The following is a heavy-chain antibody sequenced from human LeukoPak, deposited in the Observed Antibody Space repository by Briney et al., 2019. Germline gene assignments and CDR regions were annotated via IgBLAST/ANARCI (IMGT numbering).Heavy chain of an antibody. D-gene: IGHD3-22*01. Sequence: SETLSLTCTVSGASISTSSYYWGWIRQPPGKGLEWIGTIYYSGSTYYNPSLKSRVTISVDTSKNQFSLKLTSVTAADTAVFYCARGKDYYDSNWFDRWGEGTLVTVSS. CDR1: GASISTSSYY. J-gene: IGHJ5*02. V-gene: IGHV4-39*01. CDR2: IYYSGST. CDR3: ARGKDYYDSNWFDR.